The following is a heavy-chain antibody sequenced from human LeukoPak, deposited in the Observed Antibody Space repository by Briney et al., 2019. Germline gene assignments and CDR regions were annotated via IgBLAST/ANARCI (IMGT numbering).Heavy chain of an antibody. CDR1: GFTFSSYA. D-gene: IGHD2-15*01. CDR3: AKQSYCSGGSCYPSWFDP. Sequence: GGSLRLSCAASGFTFSSYAMSWVRQAPGKGLEWVSAISGSGGSTYYADSVEGRFTISRDNSKNTLYLQMNSLRAEDTAVYYCAKQSYCSGGSCYPSWFDPWGQGTLVTVSS. CDR2: ISGSGGST. J-gene: IGHJ5*02. V-gene: IGHV3-23*01.